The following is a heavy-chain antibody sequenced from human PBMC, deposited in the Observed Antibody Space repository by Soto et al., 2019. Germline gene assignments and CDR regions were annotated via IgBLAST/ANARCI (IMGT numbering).Heavy chain of an antibody. CDR1: GGSISSSSYY. J-gene: IGHJ4*02. CDR3: AGLIYTYDSSGYPDY. CDR2: IYYSGST. V-gene: IGHV4-39*01. Sequence: SETLSLTCTVSGGSISSSSYYWGWIRQPPGKGLEWIGSIYYSGSTYYNPSLKSRVTISVDTSKNQFSLKLSSVTAADTAVYYCAGLIYTYDSSGYPDYWGQGTLVTVSS. D-gene: IGHD3-22*01.